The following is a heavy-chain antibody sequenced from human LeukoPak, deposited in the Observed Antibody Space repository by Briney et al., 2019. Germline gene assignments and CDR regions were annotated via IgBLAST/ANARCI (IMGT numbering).Heavy chain of an antibody. D-gene: IGHD3-22*01. CDR3: AEGGSVVTLYYFDY. J-gene: IGHJ4*02. CDR1: GFTFSSYA. V-gene: IGHV3-23*01. Sequence: PGGSLRLSCAASGFTFSSYAMSWVRQAPGKGLEWVSAISGSGGSTYYADSVKGRFTISRDNSKNTLYLQMNSLRAEDTAVYYCAEGGSVVTLYYFDYWGQGTLVTVSS. CDR2: ISGSGGST.